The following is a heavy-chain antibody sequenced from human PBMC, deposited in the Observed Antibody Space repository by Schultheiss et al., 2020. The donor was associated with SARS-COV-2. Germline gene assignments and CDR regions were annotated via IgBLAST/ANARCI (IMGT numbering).Heavy chain of an antibody. CDR2: IYYSGST. CDR1: GGSISSGGYY. Sequence: SETLSLTCTVSGGSISSGGYYWSWIRQHPGKGLEWIGYIYYSGSTYYNPSLKSRVTISVDKSKNQFSLKLSSVTAADTAVYYCARGGEGYYYYGMDVWGQGTTVTVSS. CDR3: ARGGEGYYYYGMDV. D-gene: IGHD2-21*01. V-gene: IGHV4-31*03. J-gene: IGHJ6*02.